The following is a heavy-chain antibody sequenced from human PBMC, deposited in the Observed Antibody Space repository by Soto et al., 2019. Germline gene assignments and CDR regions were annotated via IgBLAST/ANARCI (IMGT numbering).Heavy chain of an antibody. CDR1: GFTFSHAW. D-gene: IGHD4-17*01. Sequence: EVQLVESGGGLVKPGGSLRLSCAASGFTFSHAWMTWVRQAPGKGLEWVGRIKSNTDGGTTDYAAPVKGRFTISRDDSKNALDLQMNSLKTEDTAVYYCTTDRISYGDYVPSNYYYGMDVWGQGTTVTVSS. CDR3: TTDRISYGDYVPSNYYYGMDV. J-gene: IGHJ6*02. V-gene: IGHV3-15*01. CDR2: IKSNTDGGTT.